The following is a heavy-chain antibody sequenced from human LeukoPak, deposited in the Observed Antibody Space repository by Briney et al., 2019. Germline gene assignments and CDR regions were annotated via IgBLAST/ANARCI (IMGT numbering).Heavy chain of an antibody. V-gene: IGHV4-59*01. CDR3: ARDGASWLTGGFDY. CDR1: GGSINSYY. J-gene: IGHJ4*02. D-gene: IGHD1-20*01. CDR2: IYYSGST. Sequence: PSEALSLTCTVSGGSINSYYWSWIRQPPGKGLEWIGYIYYSGSTNYNPSLKSRVTISVDTSKNQFSLKLSSVTAADTAVYYCARDGASWLTGGFDYWGQGTLVTVSS.